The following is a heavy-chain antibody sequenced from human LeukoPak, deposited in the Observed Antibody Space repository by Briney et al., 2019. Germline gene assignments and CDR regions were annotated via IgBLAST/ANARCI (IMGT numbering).Heavy chain of an antibody. CDR3: ARERSYSYGFNAFDI. V-gene: IGHV3-53*01. CDR2: IYSGGST. CDR1: GLTVSSNY. Sequence: PGGSLRLSCAASGLTVSSNYMSWVRQAPGKGLEWVSVIYSGGSTYYADSVKGRFTISRDNSKNTLYLQMNSLRAEDTAVYYCARERSYSYGFNAFDIWGQGTMVTVSS. J-gene: IGHJ3*02. D-gene: IGHD5-18*01.